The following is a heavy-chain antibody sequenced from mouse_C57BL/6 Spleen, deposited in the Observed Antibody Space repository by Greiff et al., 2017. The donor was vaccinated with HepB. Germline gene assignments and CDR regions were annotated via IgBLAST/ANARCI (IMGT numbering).Heavy chain of an antibody. Sequence: QVQLQQSGAELVKPGASVKLSCKASGYTFTSYWMQWVKQRPGQGLEWIGEIDPSDSYTNYNQKFKGKATLTVDTSSSTAYMQLSSLTSEDSAVYYCARVGVVGYYAMDYWGQGTSVTVSS. J-gene: IGHJ4*01. CDR1: GYTFTSYW. V-gene: IGHV1-50*01. CDR2: IDPSDSYT. D-gene: IGHD1-1*01. CDR3: ARVGVVGYYAMDY.